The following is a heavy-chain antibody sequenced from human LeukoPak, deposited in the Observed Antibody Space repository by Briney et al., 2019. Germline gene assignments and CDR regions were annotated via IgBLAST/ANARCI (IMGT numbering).Heavy chain of an antibody. CDR1: GGTFSSYA. Sequence: GASVKVSCKASGGTFSSYAISWVRQAPGQGLEWMGRIIPIVGVVNYAQRFQGRVTITADKFTNTAFMELSNLTSEDTAAYYCARVLHWGQGTLVTVSS. J-gene: IGHJ4*02. CDR2: IIPIVGVV. CDR3: ARVLH. V-gene: IGHV1-69*04.